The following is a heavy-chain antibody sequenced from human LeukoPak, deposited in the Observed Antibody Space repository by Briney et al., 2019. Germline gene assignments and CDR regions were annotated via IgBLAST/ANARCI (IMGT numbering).Heavy chain of an antibody. Sequence: KPSETLSLTCTVSGGSISIYYWNCLRHPPGKALEGIGYIYYSGSTNYNPSLKSRVTISVDTSKKQFSLKLSSVTAADTAVYYCARESCRGGSCYSFDYWGQGTLVTVSS. CDR1: GGSISIYY. V-gene: IGHV4-59*01. J-gene: IGHJ4*02. CDR3: ARESCRGGSCYSFDY. CDR2: IYYSGST. D-gene: IGHD2-15*01.